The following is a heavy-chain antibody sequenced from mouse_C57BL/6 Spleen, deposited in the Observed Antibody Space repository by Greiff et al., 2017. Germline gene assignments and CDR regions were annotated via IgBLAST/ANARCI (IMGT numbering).Heavy chain of an antibody. V-gene: IGHV1-82*01. J-gene: IGHJ1*03. Sequence: QVQLKESGPELVKPGASVKISCKASGYAFSSSWMNWVKQRPGKGLEWIGLIYPGDGDTNYNGKFKGKATLTADKSSSTAYMQLSSLTSEDSAVYFCARRGGFGTYFDVWGTGTTVTVSS. CDR3: ARRGGFGTYFDV. CDR2: IYPGDGDT. CDR1: GYAFSSSW.